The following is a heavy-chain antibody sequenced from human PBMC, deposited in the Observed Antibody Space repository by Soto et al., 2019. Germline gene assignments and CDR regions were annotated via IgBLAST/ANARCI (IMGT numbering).Heavy chain of an antibody. CDR1: GFTFSSYA. D-gene: IGHD3-22*01. V-gene: IGHV3-23*01. CDR3: AKAGYYDSSGYYELDY. CDR2: ISTSGGST. Sequence: GGSLRLSCAASGFTFSSYAMSWVRQAPGKGLEWVSTISTSGGSTYYADSVKGRFTISRDNSKNTLYLQMNSLRAEDTAVYYCAKAGYYDSSGYYELDYWGQGTLVTVSS. J-gene: IGHJ4*02.